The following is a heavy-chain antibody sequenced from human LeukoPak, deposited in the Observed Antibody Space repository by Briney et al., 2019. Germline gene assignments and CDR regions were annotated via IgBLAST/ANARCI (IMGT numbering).Heavy chain of an antibody. CDR1: GYTFTSYG. Sequence: GASVKVSCKASGYTFTSYGISWVRQAPGRGLEWMGWISVYNGNTNYAQKLQGRVTMTTDTSTSTAYMELRSLRSEDTAVYYCARDVSSSNSLKFDSWGQGTLVTVSS. V-gene: IGHV1-18*01. J-gene: IGHJ4*02. CDR2: ISVYNGNT. CDR3: ARDVSSSNSLKFDS. D-gene: IGHD6-13*01.